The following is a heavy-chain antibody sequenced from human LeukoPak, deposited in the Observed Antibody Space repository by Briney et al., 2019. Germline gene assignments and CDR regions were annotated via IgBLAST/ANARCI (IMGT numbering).Heavy chain of an antibody. D-gene: IGHD3-22*01. CDR1: GFTFSSYV. Sequence: GGSLRLSCAASGFTFSSYVMSWVRQAPGKGLEWVSAISGSGGSTYYADSVKGRFTISRDNSKNTLYLQMNSLRAEDTAVYYCAKALIYYDSSGYPAQPDYWGQGTLVTVSS. V-gene: IGHV3-23*01. J-gene: IGHJ4*02. CDR3: AKALIYYDSSGYPAQPDY. CDR2: ISGSGGST.